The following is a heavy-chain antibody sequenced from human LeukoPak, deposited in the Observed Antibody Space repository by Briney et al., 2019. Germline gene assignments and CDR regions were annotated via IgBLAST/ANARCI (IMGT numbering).Heavy chain of an antibody. J-gene: IGHJ4*02. D-gene: IGHD1-26*01. V-gene: IGHV3-21*01. CDR1: GFTFSSYA. CDR3: ARDKVVGATHDY. CDR2: ISSSSSYI. Sequence: PGGSLRLSCAASGFTFSSYAMSWVRQAPGKGLEWVSSISSSSSYIYYADSVKGRFTISRDNAKNSLYLQMNSLRAEDTAVYYCARDKVVGATHDYWGQGTLVTVSS.